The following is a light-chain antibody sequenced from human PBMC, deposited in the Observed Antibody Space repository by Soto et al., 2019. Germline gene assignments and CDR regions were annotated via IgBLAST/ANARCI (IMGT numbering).Light chain of an antibody. Sequence: IQMTQSLFSVSASVGDRVTLTCRASQGISSWLAWYQQKPGKAPKLLTYAASSLQSGVPSRFSGSGSGTEFTLTISSLQPDDFATYYCQQYKSYSLTFGGGTKVDIK. CDR1: QGISSW. CDR3: QQYKSYSLT. CDR2: AAS. J-gene: IGKJ4*01. V-gene: IGKV1-12*01.